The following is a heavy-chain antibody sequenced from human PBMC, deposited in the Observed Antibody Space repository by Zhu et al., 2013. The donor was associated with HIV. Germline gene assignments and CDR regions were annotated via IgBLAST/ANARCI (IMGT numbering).Heavy chain of an antibody. Sequence: QVQLVQSGAEVKKPGSSVKVSCKASGYTFTNYDINWVRQSAGRGLEWLGWMKPESGSTGYAPQFQGRITMTRDTSINTAYMELTSLKSEDTAIYYCARELVPNDYWGQGTLVTVSS. CDR1: GYTFTNYD. V-gene: IGHV1-8*01. CDR2: MKPESGST. CDR3: ARELVPNDY. J-gene: IGHJ4*02.